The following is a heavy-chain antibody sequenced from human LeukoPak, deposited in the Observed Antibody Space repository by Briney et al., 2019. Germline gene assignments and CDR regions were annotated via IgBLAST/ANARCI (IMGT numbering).Heavy chain of an antibody. D-gene: IGHD3-22*01. J-gene: IGHJ4*02. CDR1: GFTFRSYA. V-gene: IGHV3-21*01. Sequence: GGSLRLSCAASGFTFRSYAMSWARLAPGKGLEWVSSISSSSTYIYYADSVKGRFTISRDNAKNSLYLQMNSLRAEDTAVYYCTSRGINYYDSGCFTYWGQGTLVTVSS. CDR3: TSRGINYYDSGCFTY. CDR2: ISSSSTYI.